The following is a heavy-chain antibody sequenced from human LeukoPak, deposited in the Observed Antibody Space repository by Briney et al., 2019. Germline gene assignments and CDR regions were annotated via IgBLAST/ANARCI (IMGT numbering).Heavy chain of an antibody. CDR3: ARGPPFGSSPPYFDY. J-gene: IGHJ4*02. V-gene: IGHV3-23*01. CDR2: ISGNGGTT. D-gene: IGHD6-13*01. CDR1: GFTFSIYA. Sequence: GGSLRLSCAASGFTFSIYAMSWVRQAPGKGLEWVSAISGNGGTTFYADSVKGRFTISRDNSKTTLYLQMNSLRAEDTAVYYCARGPPFGSSPPYFDYWGQGTLVTVSS.